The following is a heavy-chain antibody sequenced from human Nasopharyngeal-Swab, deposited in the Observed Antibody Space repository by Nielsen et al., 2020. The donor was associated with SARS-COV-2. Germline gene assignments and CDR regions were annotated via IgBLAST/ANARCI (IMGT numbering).Heavy chain of an antibody. V-gene: IGHV3-23*01. CDR1: RFTFNNST. CDR2: ISGSGVRT. D-gene: IGHD5-24*01. Sequence: GGSLRLSCAASRFTFNNSTMNWVRQAPGKGLEWVSGISGSGVRTDYADSVKGRFTISRDSSRNTLYLQMNSLTAEDTAVYYCARVLDGYNGFDYWGQGTLVTVSS. J-gene: IGHJ4*02. CDR3: ARVLDGYNGFDY.